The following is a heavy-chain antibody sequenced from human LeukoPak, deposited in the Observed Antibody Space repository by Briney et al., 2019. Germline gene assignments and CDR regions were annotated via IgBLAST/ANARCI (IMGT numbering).Heavy chain of an antibody. V-gene: IGHV4-61*01. CDR1: GGSISSGSYY. CDR3: ARYYSSGWEDFDP. D-gene: IGHD6-19*01. Sequence: PSETLSLTCTVSGGSISSGSYYWSWIRQPPGKGLEWIGYIYYSGSTNYNPSLKSRVTISIDTSKNQFSLKLSSVTAADTAVYYCARYYSSGWEDFDPWGQGTLVTVSS. J-gene: IGHJ5*02. CDR2: IYYSGST.